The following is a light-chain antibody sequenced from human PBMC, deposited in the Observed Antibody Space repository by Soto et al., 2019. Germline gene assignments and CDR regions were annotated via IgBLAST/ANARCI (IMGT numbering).Light chain of an antibody. J-gene: IGLJ3*02. V-gene: IGLV1-44*01. Sequence: QSVLTQPPSASGTPGQGVTISCSGGGSNIASNSVNWYQQLPGTAPKLLMYNNNQRPSGVPDRFSGSKSGTSASLAISGLQSEDEADYYCATWDDSLNGVVFGGGTKLTVL. CDR3: ATWDDSLNGVV. CDR1: GSNIASNS. CDR2: NNN.